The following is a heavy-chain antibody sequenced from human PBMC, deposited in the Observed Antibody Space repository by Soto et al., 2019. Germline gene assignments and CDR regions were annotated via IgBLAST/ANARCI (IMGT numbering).Heavy chain of an antibody. V-gene: IGHV1-18*01. CDR3: ARGRYGDY. CDR2: ISAHNGNT. D-gene: IGHD1-1*01. CDR1: GYAFTTYG. Sequence: QVHLVQSGAEVKKPGASVKVSCKGSGYAFTTYGITWVRQAPGQGLEWMGWISAHNGNTNYAQKLQGGVTVTRDTSTSTADMELRSLRSDDTAVYYCARGRYGDYWGQGALVTVSS. J-gene: IGHJ4*02.